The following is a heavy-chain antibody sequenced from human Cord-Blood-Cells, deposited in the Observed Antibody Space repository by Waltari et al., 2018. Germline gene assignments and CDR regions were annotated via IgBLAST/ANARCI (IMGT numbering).Heavy chain of an antibody. CDR1: GFSLSNARIV. CDR3: ARTPVYSSGWYYFDY. V-gene: IGHV2-26*01. CDR2: IFSNDEK. Sequence: QVSLKASGPVLVTPTETLTLTCTVSGFSLSNARIVVNWIRQPPGKALEWLAHIFSNDEKSYSTSLKSRLTISKDTSKSQVVLTMTNMDPVDTATYYCARTPVYSSGWYYFDYWGQGTLVTVSS. J-gene: IGHJ4*02. D-gene: IGHD6-19*01.